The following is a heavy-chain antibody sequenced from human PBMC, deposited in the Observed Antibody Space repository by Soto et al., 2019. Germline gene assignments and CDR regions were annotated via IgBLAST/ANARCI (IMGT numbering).Heavy chain of an antibody. J-gene: IGHJ5*01. Sequence: GGSLRLSCAASGFAFSSYAIHWVRQAPGKGLEWVAVMSYDGSHKYYADSVKGRFNISRDSSKHTVFLEMNSLRAKDTAVYFCARDFFPHRVLDTAAVLGFDYWGDVHLVTVSP. CDR1: GFAFSSYA. CDR2: MSYDGSHK. D-gene: IGHD5-18*01. CDR3: ARDFFPHRVLDTAAVLGFDY. V-gene: IGHV3-30-3*01.